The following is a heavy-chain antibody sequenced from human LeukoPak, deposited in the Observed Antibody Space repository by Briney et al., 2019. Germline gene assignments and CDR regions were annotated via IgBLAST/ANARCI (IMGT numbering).Heavy chain of an antibody. J-gene: IGHJ4*02. Sequence: GGSLRLSCAASGFTFSSYAMSWVRQAPGKGLEWVSVLYGAGSTYYADSVKGRFTISRDNAKNSLYLQMNSLRAEDTAVYYCARTDFRRFDYWGQGTLVTVSS. CDR3: ARTDFRRFDY. CDR2: LYGAGST. D-gene: IGHD1-14*01. V-gene: IGHV3-23*01. CDR1: GFTFSSYA.